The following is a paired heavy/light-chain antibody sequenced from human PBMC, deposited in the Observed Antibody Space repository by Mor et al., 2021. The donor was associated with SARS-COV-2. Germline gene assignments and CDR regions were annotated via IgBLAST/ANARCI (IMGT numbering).Heavy chain of an antibody. Sequence: EGQLVDSGGELVQPGGSLRLSCAASGFNFRSSWMSWARQAPGKGLEWVANIKHDGSEKNYADSVKGRFTISRDNAKNSLYLQMNALRADDTAMYYCTRGYGPFYWGQGTLVTVSS. CDR2: IKHDGSEK. CDR3: TRGYGPFY. V-gene: IGHV3-7*03. CDR1: GFNFRSSW. J-gene: IGHJ4*02. D-gene: IGHD5-18*01.
Light chain of an antibody. V-gene: IGKV2D-29*02. CDR2: EVS. J-gene: IGKJ5*01. CDR1: QRLLSGDGNIY. CDR3: MQSVHLPT. Sequence: DFVLTQTPLSLSVTPGQPASISCKASQRLLSGDGNIYFFWLLQKPGQSPQLLISEVSNRFPGVPDRFSGRGSGTDFTLQISRVQADDVGVYYCMQSVHLPTFGQGTRLEIK.